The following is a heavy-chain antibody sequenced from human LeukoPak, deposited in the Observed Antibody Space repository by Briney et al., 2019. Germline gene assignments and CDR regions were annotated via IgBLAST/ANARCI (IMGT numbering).Heavy chain of an antibody. CDR2: ISWNSGSI. D-gene: IGHD6-13*01. V-gene: IGHV3-9*01. CDR3: AKDIAGIAAAVFYGMDV. J-gene: IGHJ6*02. Sequence: GGSLRLSCAASGFTFSSYGMHWVRQAPGKGLEWVSGISWNSGSIGYADSVKGRFTISRDNAKNSLYLQMNSLRAEDTALYYCAKDIAGIAAAVFYGMDVWGQGTTVTVSS. CDR1: GFTFSSYG.